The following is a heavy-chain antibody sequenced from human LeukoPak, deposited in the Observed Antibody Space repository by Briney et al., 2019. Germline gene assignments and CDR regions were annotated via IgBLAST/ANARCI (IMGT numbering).Heavy chain of an antibody. CDR2: IYYSGSS. CDR3: ARTEYYFDH. Sequence: SDTLSLTCTVPSDSFSSYYGSCIRQPPGKGLEWIGYIYYSGSSNYNPSLQSRVTMSVDTSKSQFSLKVSSVTAADTAVYYCARTEYYFDHWGQGTLVTVSS. CDR1: SDSFSSYY. D-gene: IGHD3-10*01. J-gene: IGHJ4*02. V-gene: IGHV4-59*07.